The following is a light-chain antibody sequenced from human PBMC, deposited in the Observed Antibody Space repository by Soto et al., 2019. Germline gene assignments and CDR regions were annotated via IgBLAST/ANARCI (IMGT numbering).Light chain of an antibody. CDR3: AAWDDSLNGWV. CDR1: SSNIGSNT. Sequence: QSVLTQPPSASGTPGQRVTISCSGSSSNIGSNTVNWYQQLPGTAPKLLIYSNNQRPSGVPDRFSGSKSGTSASLAISGLQCEDEADYYCAAWDDSLNGWVFGGGTKRTVL. CDR2: SNN. J-gene: IGLJ3*02. V-gene: IGLV1-44*01.